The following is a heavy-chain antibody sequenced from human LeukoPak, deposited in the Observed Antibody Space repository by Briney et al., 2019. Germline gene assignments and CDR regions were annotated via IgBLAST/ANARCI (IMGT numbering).Heavy chain of an antibody. CDR2: INDSEIT. Sequence: SETLSLTCSVSGDSISTSSYYWGWIRQPPGKGLEWIGEINDSEITNYNPSLKSRVTISVDTSKNQFSLKLTSVTAADTAVYYCARGYYDSSVDYWGQGTLVTVSS. D-gene: IGHD3-22*01. V-gene: IGHV4-39*07. CDR3: ARGYYDSSVDY. J-gene: IGHJ4*02. CDR1: GDSISTSSYY.